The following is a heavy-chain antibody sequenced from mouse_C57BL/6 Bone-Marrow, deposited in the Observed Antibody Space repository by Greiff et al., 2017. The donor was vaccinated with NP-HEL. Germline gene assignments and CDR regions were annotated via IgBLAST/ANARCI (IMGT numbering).Heavy chain of an antibody. CDR2: IYPGSGNT. Sequence: LEESGAELVRPGASVKLSCKASGYTFTDYYINWVKQRPGQGLEWIARIYPGSGNTYYNEKFKGKATLTAEKSSSTAYMQLSSLTSEDSAVYFCARELGITTVVATPFDYWGQGTTLTVSS. CDR1: GYTFTDYY. D-gene: IGHD1-1*01. J-gene: IGHJ2*01. V-gene: IGHV1-76*01. CDR3: ARELGITTVVATPFDY.